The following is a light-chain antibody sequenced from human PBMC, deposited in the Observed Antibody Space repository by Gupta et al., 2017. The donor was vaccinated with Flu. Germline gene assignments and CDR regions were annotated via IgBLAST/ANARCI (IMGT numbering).Light chain of an antibody. V-gene: IGLV1-51*01. CDR1: SSNIGNNY. CDR3: GAWDSSLSAFYV. Sequence: VTISCSGSSSNIGNNYVSWYQQLPGTAPKLLIYDNNKRPSGIPDRFSGSKSGTSATLGITGLQTGDEADYYCGAWDSSLSAFYVFGTGTKVTVL. J-gene: IGLJ1*01. CDR2: DNN.